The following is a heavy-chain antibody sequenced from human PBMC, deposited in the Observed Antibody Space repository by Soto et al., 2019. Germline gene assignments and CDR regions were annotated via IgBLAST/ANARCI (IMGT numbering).Heavy chain of an antibody. Sequence: TLSLTCDLPRRSITSGGYSWIWIRQPPGKGLDWIGYIYHSGSTYYNPSLKSRVTISVDRSKNQFSLKLSSVTAADTAVYYCVRVPDRWGQGTLVTVS. J-gene: IGHJ5*02. D-gene: IGHD2-2*01. CDR3: VRVPDR. V-gene: IGHV4-30-2*01. CDR2: IYHSGST. CDR1: RRSITSGGYS.